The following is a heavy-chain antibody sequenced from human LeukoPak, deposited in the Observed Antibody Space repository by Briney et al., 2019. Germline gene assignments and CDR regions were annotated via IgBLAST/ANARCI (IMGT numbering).Heavy chain of an antibody. CDR1: GGSFSGYY. CDR3: VRGPRYYDDSGFHYGVFDI. V-gene: IGHV4-34*01. J-gene: IGHJ3*02. D-gene: IGHD3-22*01. CDR2: INHSGST. Sequence: SETLSLTCAVYGGSFSGYYWSWIRQPPGKGLEWIGEINHSGSTNYNPSLKSRVTISVDTSKNQFSLKLSSVTADDTAVYYCVRGPRYYDDSGFHYGVFDIWGQGTEVTVSS.